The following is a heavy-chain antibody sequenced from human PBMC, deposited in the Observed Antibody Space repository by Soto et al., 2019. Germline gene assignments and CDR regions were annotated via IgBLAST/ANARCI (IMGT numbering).Heavy chain of an antibody. J-gene: IGHJ4*02. V-gene: IGHV1-46*01. CDR2: INPSGGST. Sequence: QVQLVQSGAEVKKPGASVKVSCKASGYIFTNHYIHWVRQAPGQGLEWMGIINPSGGSTNYLQKFKGRVTMTRDTSTGTVYMELSSLRSEDTAVYFCARADYYDSSGFYYDYWGQGTLVTVSS. CDR1: GYIFTNHY. CDR3: ARADYYDSSGFYYDY. D-gene: IGHD3-22*01.